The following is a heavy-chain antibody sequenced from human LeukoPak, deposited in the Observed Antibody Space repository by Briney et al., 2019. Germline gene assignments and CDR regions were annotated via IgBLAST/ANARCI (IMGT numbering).Heavy chain of an antibody. Sequence: GGSLRLSCAASGFTSSNAWMSWVRQAPGKGLEWVGRIKSKTDGGTTDYAAPVKGRFTISRDGSKNTLYLQMNSLKTEDTAVYYCTTDPDYYDSSGYYPDYWGQGTLVTVSS. J-gene: IGHJ4*02. D-gene: IGHD3-22*01. V-gene: IGHV3-15*01. CDR1: GFTSSNAW. CDR3: TTDPDYYDSSGYYPDY. CDR2: IKSKTDGGTT.